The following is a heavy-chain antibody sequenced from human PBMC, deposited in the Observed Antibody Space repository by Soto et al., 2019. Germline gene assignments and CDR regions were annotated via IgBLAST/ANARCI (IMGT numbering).Heavy chain of an antibody. CDR3: AHTIFRYSFYYCYGMDV. V-gene: IGHV2-5*02. D-gene: IGHD2-15*01. Sequence: QITLKESGPTLVKPTQTLTLTCTFSGFSLTTSGVGVGWIRQPPGKALEWLAVIYWDDEKRYSPSLKSRFTSTKDTSKNQVVLTTTNMDPVDTATYYCAHTIFRYSFYYCYGMDVWGQGTTVTVSS. J-gene: IGHJ6*02. CDR1: GFSLTTSGVG. CDR2: IYWDDEK.